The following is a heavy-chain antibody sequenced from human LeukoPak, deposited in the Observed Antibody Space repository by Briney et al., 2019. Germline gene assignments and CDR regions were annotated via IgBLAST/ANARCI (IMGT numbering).Heavy chain of an antibody. V-gene: IGHV4-59*01. CDR1: GGSISSYY. D-gene: IGHD3-9*01. J-gene: IGHJ4*02. Sequence: SETLSLTCTVSGGSISSYYWSWIRQPPGKGLEWIGYIYYSGSTNYNPSLKSRVTISVDTSKNQFSLKLSSVTAADTAVYYCARGASTLRYFDWLLYDYWGQGTLVTVSS. CDR3: ARGASTLRYFDWLLYDY. CDR2: IYYSGST.